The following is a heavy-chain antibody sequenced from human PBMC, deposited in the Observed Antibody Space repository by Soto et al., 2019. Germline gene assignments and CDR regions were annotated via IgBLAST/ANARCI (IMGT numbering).Heavy chain of an antibody. V-gene: IGHV3-30*18. J-gene: IGHJ4*02. CDR2: VSYDEITK. CDR1: GFAFSSYG. D-gene: IGHD5-18*01. CDR3: AKPLGLLRRAMAQGSDY. Sequence: GGSLRLSCAASGFAFSSYGMNWVRQAPGKGLEWVAVVSYDEITKYYADSVKGRFTISRDNSKNTVYLQMNSLRPEDTAVYYCAKPLGLLRRAMAQGSDYWGQGTLVTVSS.